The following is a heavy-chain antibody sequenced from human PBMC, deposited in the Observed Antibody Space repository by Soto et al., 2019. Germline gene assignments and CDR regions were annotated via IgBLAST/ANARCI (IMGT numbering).Heavy chain of an antibody. J-gene: IGHJ4*02. CDR2: INHSGST. Sequence: QVQLQQWGAGLLKPSETLSLTCAVYGGSFSGYYWSWIRQPPGKGLEWSGDINHSGSTNYNPSLTSRVTISVGPSKNQVSLRRSWVTAAFNVVDYCAGRKVLRYFDWLLYYFDHWCQGALVTVFS. V-gene: IGHV4-34*01. CDR3: AGRKVLRYFDWLLYYFDH. CDR1: GGSFSGYY. D-gene: IGHD3-9*01.